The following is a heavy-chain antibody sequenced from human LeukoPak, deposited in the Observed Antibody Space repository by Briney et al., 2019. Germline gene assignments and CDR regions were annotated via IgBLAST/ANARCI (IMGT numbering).Heavy chain of an antibody. J-gene: IGHJ6*03. CDR2: INHSGST. CDR1: GGSFSGYY. CDR3: ARTVTIFGVVIFYYYMDV. D-gene: IGHD3-3*01. V-gene: IGHV4-34*01. Sequence: PSETLSLTCAVYGGSFSGYYWSWIRQPPGKGLEWIGEINHSGSTNYNPSLKSRVTISVGTSKNQFSLKLSSVTAADTAVYYCARTVTIFGVVIFYYYMDVWGKGTTVTVSS.